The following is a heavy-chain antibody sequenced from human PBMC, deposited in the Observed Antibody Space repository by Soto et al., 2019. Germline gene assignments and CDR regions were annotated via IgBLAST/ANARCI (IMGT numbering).Heavy chain of an antibody. CDR2: INHSGST. CDR3: AREGVAVAGLIDY. Sequence: SETLSLTCAVYGGSFSGYYWSWIRQPPGKGLEWIGEINHSGSTNYNPSLKSRVTISVDTSKNQFSLKLSSVTAADTAVYYCAREGVAVAGLIDYWGQGALVTSPQ. V-gene: IGHV4-34*01. D-gene: IGHD6-19*01. CDR1: GGSFSGYY. J-gene: IGHJ4*02.